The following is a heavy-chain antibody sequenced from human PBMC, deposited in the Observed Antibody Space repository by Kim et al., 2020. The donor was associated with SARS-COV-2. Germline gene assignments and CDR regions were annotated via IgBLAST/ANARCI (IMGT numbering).Heavy chain of an antibody. J-gene: IGHJ4*02. Sequence: GGSLRLSCAASGFTFSSHWMHWVRQAPGKGLVWVSRINGDASSTTYADSVKGRFTISRDNAKNTLYLQMNSLRAEDTAVYYCSRELYGAYGSHYWGQGT. D-gene: IGHD4-17*01. V-gene: IGHV3-74*01. CDR3: SRELYGAYGSHY. CDR1: GFTFSSHW. CDR2: INGDASST.